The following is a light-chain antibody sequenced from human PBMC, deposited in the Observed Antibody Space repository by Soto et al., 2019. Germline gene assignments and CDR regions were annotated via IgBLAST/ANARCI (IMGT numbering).Light chain of an antibody. J-gene: IGLJ2*01. V-gene: IGLV2-14*01. CDR1: NCDVGTYNY. CDR2: EVS. CDR3: SSYSSTSTSV. Sequence: QSALTQPASVSGSPGQSVTISCTGTNCDVGTYNYVSWFQQHPGKAPKLIIYEVSSRPSGVSNRFSASKSGNTASLTISGLQAEDDADYYCSSYSSTSTSVFGGGTKLTVL.